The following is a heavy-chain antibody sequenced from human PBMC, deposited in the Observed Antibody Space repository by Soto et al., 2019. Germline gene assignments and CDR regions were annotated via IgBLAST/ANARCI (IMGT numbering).Heavy chain of an antibody. CDR1: GFTFSSYG. V-gene: IGHV3-30*18. CDR2: ISYDGSNK. D-gene: IGHD5-18*01. CDR3: ANRAPRYSSADYYGMDV. Sequence: GGSLRLSCAASGFTFSSYGMHWVRQAPGKGLEWVAVISYDGSNKYYADSVKGRFTISRDNSKNTLYLQMNSLRAEDTAVYYCANRAPRYSSADYYGMDVWGQGTTVTVSS. J-gene: IGHJ6*02.